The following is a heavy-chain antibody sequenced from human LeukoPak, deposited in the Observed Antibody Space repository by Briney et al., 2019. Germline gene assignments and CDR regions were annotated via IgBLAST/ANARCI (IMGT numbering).Heavy chain of an antibody. CDR2: ISSSGSTI. V-gene: IGHV3-11*04. CDR1: GFTFSDYY. Sequence: GGSLRPSCAASGFTFSDYYMSWIRQAPGKGLEWVSYISSSGSTIYYADSVKGRFTISRDNAKNSLYLQMNSLRAEDTAVYYCARANYYDSSGYYGYWGQGTLVTVSS. J-gene: IGHJ4*02. D-gene: IGHD3-22*01. CDR3: ARANYYDSSGYYGY.